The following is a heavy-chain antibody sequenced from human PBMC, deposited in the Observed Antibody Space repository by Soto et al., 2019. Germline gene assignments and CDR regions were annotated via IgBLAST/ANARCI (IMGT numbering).Heavy chain of an antibody. CDR2: INHSGST. J-gene: IGHJ4*02. CDR1: GGSFSGYY. Sequence: QVQLQQWGAGLLKPSETLSLTCAVYGGSFSGYYWSWIRQPPGKGLEWIGEINHSGSTNYNPSLKSRVTISVDTSKNQFSLKLSYVTAANTAVYYCARDGIAAAGTLDYWGQGTLVTVSS. D-gene: IGHD6-13*01. CDR3: ARDGIAAAGTLDY. V-gene: IGHV4-34*01.